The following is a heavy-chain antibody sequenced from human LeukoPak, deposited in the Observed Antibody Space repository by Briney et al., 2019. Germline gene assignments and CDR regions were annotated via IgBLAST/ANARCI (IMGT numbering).Heavy chain of an antibody. V-gene: IGHV4-38-2*02. CDR2: IYHSGTT. D-gene: IGHD3-9*01. CDR1: DYSISSGYY. J-gene: IGHJ5*02. CDR3: ARAGFTISVRWFDP. Sequence: SETLSLTCTVSDYSISSGYYWGWIRQPPGKGLEWIGSIYHSGTTFYNPSLKSRVTISVDTSKNQFSLKLSSVTAADTAVYYCARAGFTISVRWFDPWGQGTLVTVSS.